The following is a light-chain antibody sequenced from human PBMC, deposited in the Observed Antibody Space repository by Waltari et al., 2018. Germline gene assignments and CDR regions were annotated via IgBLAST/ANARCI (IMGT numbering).Light chain of an antibody. CDR3: QKYGSLPAT. CDR1: QSIRRF. Sequence: EIVLTQSPGTLSLSPGERAPLSCRASQSIRRFLAWYQQKPGQAPRLLIYDASSRATGIPDRFSGSGFGTDFSLTISRLEPEDFAVYYCQKYGSLPATFGQGTKVEIK. J-gene: IGKJ1*01. V-gene: IGKV3-20*01. CDR2: DAS.